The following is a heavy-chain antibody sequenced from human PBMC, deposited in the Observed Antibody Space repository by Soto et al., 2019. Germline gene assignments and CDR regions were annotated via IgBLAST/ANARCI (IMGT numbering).Heavy chain of an antibody. CDR3: ALEYYYGSGSYPRIDY. CDR2: IIPIFGTA. Sequence: QVQLVQSGAEVKKPGSSVKVSCKASGGTFSSYAISWVRQAPGQGLEWMGGIIPIFGTANYAQKCQGRVTITADESKSTAYMELSSLRSEDTAVYYCALEYYYGSGSYPRIDYWGQGTLVTVSS. CDR1: GGTFSSYA. V-gene: IGHV1-69*01. J-gene: IGHJ4*02. D-gene: IGHD3-10*01.